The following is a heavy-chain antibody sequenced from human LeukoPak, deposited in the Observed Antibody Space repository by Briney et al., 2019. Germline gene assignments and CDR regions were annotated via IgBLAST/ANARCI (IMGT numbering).Heavy chain of an antibody. CDR3: ARYSKDALDI. CDR2: INHSGST. D-gene: IGHD2-21*01. V-gene: IGHV4-34*01. J-gene: IGHJ3*02. Sequence: PSETLSLTCAVYGGSFSGYYWSWIRQPPGKGLEWIGEINHSGSTNYNPSLKSRVTISVDTSKNQFSLKLSSVTAADTAVYYCARYSKDALDIWGPGTMVTVSS. CDR1: GGSFSGYY.